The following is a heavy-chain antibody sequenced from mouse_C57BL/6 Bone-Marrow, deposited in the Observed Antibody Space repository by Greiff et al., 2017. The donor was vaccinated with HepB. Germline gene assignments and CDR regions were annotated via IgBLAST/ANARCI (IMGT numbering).Heavy chain of an antibody. CDR3: ARVERQGGSYFDY. V-gene: IGHV3-6*01. CDR2: ISYDGSN. J-gene: IGHJ2*01. Sequence: EVKLMESGPGLVKPSQSLSLTCSASGYSFTSGYYWNWLRQFPGNKLEWMCYISYDGSNNYNPSLKNLSTFTRDTSKNQFFLKLNSVTTEDTATYCCARVERQGGSYFDYWGRGTALTVSS. D-gene: IGHD6-1*01. CDR1: GYSFTSGYY.